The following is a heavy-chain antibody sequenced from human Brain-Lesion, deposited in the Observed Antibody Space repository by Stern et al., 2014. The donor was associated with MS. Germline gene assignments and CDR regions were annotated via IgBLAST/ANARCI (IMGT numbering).Heavy chain of an antibody. CDR3: ARVAALAMPLQYNWFDP. D-gene: IGHD2-2*01. V-gene: IGHV4-31*01. CDR2: IHYSGNT. Sequence: VQLLESGPGLVKPSQTLSLTCSVSGDSISSGGYYWSWIRQHPGKALQWIGNIHYSGNTYYNPSLKSLVTISVDMSKNQFSLNLNSVTAADTAVYFCARVAALAMPLQYNWFDPWGQGILVTVSS. CDR1: GDSISSGGYY. J-gene: IGHJ5*02.